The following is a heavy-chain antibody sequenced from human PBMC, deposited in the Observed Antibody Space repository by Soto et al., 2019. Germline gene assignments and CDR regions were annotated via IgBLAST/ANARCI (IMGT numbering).Heavy chain of an antibody. D-gene: IGHD6-13*01. J-gene: IGHJ4*02. V-gene: IGHV3-30*18. CDR3: AKDGASAGTFDY. CDR2: ISSVGNTK. CDR1: GFSFSTYA. Sequence: QVQLVESGGGVVHPGRSLRLSCAASGFSFSTYAMQWVRQAPGKGLEWVAVISSVGNTKFYADSVKGRFTVSRDNSKNTLYLQMSSLRAEDTALYFCAKDGASAGTFDYWGQRTLVTVSS.